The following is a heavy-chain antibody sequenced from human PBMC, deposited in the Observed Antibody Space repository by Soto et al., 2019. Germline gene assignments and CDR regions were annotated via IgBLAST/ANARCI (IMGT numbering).Heavy chain of an antibody. CDR1: GFSVSIKW. J-gene: IGHJ4*02. V-gene: IGHV3-74*01. Sequence: GESLTLSCAVSGFSVSIKWMHWGRQLPGQSPFWVSRIIDDGTTTNYADSVRGRFTISRDNSNNTAYMQMSKLKSGDTAVYYCAREPGAEKPERVDYWGQGTLVTVSS. D-gene: IGHD3-10*01. CDR2: IIDDGTTT. CDR3: AREPGAEKPERVDY.